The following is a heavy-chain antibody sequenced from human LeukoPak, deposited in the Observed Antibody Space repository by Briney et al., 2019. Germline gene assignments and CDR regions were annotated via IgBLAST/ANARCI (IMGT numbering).Heavy chain of an antibody. CDR1: GGSISSYY. J-gene: IGHJ4*02. V-gene: IGHV4-59*01. D-gene: IGHD3-22*01. CDR3: ARFDGYYHGYFDY. Sequence: SETLSLTCTVSGGSISSYYWSWIRQPPGKGLEWIGYIYYSGSTNYNPSLKSRVTISVDTSKNQFSLKLSSVTAADTAVYYCARFDGYYHGYFDYWGQGTLVTVSS. CDR2: IYYSGST.